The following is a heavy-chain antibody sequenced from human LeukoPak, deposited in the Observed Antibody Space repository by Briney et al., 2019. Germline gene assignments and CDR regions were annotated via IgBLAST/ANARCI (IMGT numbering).Heavy chain of an antibody. D-gene: IGHD3-16*02. V-gene: IGHV1-24*01. Sequence: GASVKLSCKVSGHTLTELSIHWVRQAPGKGLERMGFFDPEDGQAMYPQNFQGRISITEDTSTDTVHMELRSLTSEDTAVYYCARSAVVLPYYFDSWGQGTLVTVSS. CDR2: FDPEDGQA. CDR1: GHTLTELS. J-gene: IGHJ4*02. CDR3: ARSAVVLPYYFDS.